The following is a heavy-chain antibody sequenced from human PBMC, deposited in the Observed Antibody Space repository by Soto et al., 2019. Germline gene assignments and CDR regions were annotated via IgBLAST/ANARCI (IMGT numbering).Heavy chain of an antibody. CDR3: ANDQFRGLPGFDY. J-gene: IGHJ4*02. Sequence: QVQLVESGGGVVQPGRSLRLSCAASGFTFSSYGMHWVRQAPGKGLEWVAVISYDGSNKYYADSVKRRFTISRDNSKNTLYLQMNSLRAEDTAVYYCANDQFRGLPGFDYWGQGTLVTVSS. CDR1: GFTFSSYG. CDR2: ISYDGSNK. V-gene: IGHV3-30*18.